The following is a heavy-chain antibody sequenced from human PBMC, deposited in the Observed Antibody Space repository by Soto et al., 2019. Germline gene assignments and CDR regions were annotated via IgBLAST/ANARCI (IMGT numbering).Heavy chain of an antibody. CDR1: GFTFSSYG. CDR2: IWYDGSNK. V-gene: IGHV3-33*01. Sequence: QVQLVESGGGVVQPGRSLRLSCTASGFTFSSYGMHWVRQAPGKGLEWVTVIWYDGSNKHYADSVKGRFTISRDNSKNMVSLQMNNLRVEDTAVYYCARGSPPDSWGQGTLVTVSS. CDR3: ARGSPPDS. J-gene: IGHJ4*02.